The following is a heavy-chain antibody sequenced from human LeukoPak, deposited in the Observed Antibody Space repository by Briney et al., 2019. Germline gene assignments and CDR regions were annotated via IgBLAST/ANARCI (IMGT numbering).Heavy chain of an antibody. V-gene: IGHV3-23*01. CDR3: ASPKNYDSSGYYWTSGAFDI. CDR2: FSASDGSR. CDR1: GFSFSSYG. Sequence: GGSLRLSCEASGFSFSSYGMSWVRQAPGEGLEWVSGFSASDGSRYYADSVKGRFTISRDNSKNTLYLQMNSLRAEDTAVYYCASPKNYDSSGYYWTSGAFDIWGQGTMVTVSS. D-gene: IGHD3-22*01. J-gene: IGHJ3*02.